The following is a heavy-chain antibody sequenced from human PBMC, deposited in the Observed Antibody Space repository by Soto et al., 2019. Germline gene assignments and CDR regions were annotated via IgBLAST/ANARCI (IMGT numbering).Heavy chain of an antibody. Sequence: SETLSLTCAVYVRSFSEYYWSWIRQPPGKGLEWIGEINDSGSTNYNPSLKSRVTISVDTSKNQFSLKLSSVTAADTAVYYCARAHFYCSGGSCYQHPFHYWGQGTLVTVSS. D-gene: IGHD2-15*01. CDR2: INDSGST. V-gene: IGHV4-34*01. CDR1: VRSFSEYY. CDR3: ARAHFYCSGGSCYQHPFHY. J-gene: IGHJ4*02.